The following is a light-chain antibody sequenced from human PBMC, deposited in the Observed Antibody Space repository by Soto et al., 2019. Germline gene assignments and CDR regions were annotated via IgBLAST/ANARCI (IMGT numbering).Light chain of an antibody. CDR1: KLGDKY. Sequence: SYDLTQPPSVSVSPGQTASITCSGDKLGDKYACWYQQKPGQSPVLVIYQDSKRPSGIPERFSGSNSGNTATLTISGTQAMDEADYYCQAWDSSRGVFGGGTKLTVL. V-gene: IGLV3-1*01. CDR3: QAWDSSRGV. J-gene: IGLJ2*01. CDR2: QDS.